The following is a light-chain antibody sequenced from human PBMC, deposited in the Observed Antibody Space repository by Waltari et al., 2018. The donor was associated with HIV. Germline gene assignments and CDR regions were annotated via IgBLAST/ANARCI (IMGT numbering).Light chain of an antibody. Sequence: QSALTQPASVSGSPGQSITISCTGTSSDVGGYNYVSWYQQHPGRAPKFVVYEVSNRPSGISNRFSGSKSGNTASLTISGLQAEDEADYYCISYTSGSTLYVFGTGTKVTVL. CDR1: SSDVGGYNY. CDR3: ISYTSGSTLYV. J-gene: IGLJ1*01. CDR2: EVS. V-gene: IGLV2-14*01.